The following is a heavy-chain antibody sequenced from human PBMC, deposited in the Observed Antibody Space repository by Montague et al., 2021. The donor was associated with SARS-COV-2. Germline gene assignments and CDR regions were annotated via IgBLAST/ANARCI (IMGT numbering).Heavy chain of an antibody. Sequence: SLRLSCAASGFTFSSYSMHWVRQAPGKGLEWVSSISSSSSYIYYADSVKGRFTISRDNAKNSLYLQMNSLRAGDTAVYYCARGDFDWLLSFHYGMDVWGQGTTVTVSS. V-gene: IGHV3-21*01. CDR2: ISSSSSYI. CDR3: ARGDFDWLLSFHYGMDV. J-gene: IGHJ6*02. D-gene: IGHD3-9*01. CDR1: GFTFSSYS.